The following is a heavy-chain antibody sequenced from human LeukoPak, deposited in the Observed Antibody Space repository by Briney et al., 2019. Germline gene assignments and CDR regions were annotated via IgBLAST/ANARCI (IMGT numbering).Heavy chain of an antibody. CDR2: IYYSGST. CDR3: ARAPIVGALGWFDP. D-gene: IGHD1-26*01. J-gene: IGHJ5*02. CDR1: GGSISSYY. Sequence: NPSETLSLTCTVSGGSISSYYWSWIRQPPGKGLEWIGYIYYSGSTNYNPSLKSRVTISVDTSKNQFSLKLSSVTAADTAVYYCARAPIVGALGWFDPWGQGTLVTVSS. V-gene: IGHV4-59*01.